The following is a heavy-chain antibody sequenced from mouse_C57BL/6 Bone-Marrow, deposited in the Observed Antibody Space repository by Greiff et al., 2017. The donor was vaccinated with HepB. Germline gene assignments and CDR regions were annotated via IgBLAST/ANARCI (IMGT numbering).Heavy chain of an antibody. CDR1: GYTFTSYW. V-gene: IGHV1-59*01. J-gene: IGHJ3*01. D-gene: IGHD1-1*01. Sequence: QVQLQQPGAELVRPGTSVKLSCKASGYTFTSYWMHWVKQRPGQGLEWIGVIDPSDSYTNYYQKFKGKATLTVDTSSSTAYMQLSSLTSEDSAVYYCARGWPTTGAYWGQGTLVTVSA. CDR2: IDPSDSYT. CDR3: ARGWPTTGAY.